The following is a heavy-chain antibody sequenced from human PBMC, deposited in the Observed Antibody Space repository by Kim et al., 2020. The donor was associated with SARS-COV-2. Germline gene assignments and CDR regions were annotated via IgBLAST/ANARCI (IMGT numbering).Heavy chain of an antibody. CDR2: INPNSGGT. Sequence: ASVKVSCKASGYTFTGYYMHWVRQAPGQGLEWMGWINPNSGGTNYAQKFQGRVTMTRDTSISTAYMELSRLRSDDTAVYYCARGGGEVADTEPIDYWGQGTLVTVSS. CDR3: ARGGGEVADTEPIDY. J-gene: IGHJ4*02. D-gene: IGHD6-19*01. V-gene: IGHV1-2*02. CDR1: GYTFTGYY.